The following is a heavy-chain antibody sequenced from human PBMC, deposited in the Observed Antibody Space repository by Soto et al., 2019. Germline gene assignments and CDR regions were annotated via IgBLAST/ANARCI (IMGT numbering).Heavy chain of an antibody. CDR2: IWYDGSNK. CDR3: ARANGRYFDWLLCDY. D-gene: IGHD3-9*01. V-gene: IGHV3-33*01. J-gene: IGHJ4*02. CDR1: GFTFSSYG. Sequence: GGSLRLSCAASGFTFSSYGMHWVRQAPGKGLEWVAVIWYDGSNKYYADSVKGRFTISRDNSKNTLYLQMNSLRAEDTAVYYCARANGRYFDWLLCDYWGQGTLVTVSS.